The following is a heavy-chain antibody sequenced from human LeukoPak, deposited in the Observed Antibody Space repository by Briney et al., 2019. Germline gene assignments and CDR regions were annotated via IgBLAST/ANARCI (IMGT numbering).Heavy chain of an antibody. D-gene: IGHD3-10*01. CDR3: ARGITMVRGEGHAFDI. V-gene: IGHV5-51*01. CDR1: GYSFTSYW. J-gene: IGHJ3*02. CDR2: IYPGDSDT. Sequence: GESLKISCKGSGYSFTSYWIGWVRQMPGKGLEWMGIIYPGDSDTRYSPSFQGQVTISADKSTSTAYLQWISLKASDTAMYYCARGITMVRGEGHAFDIWGQGTMVTVSS.